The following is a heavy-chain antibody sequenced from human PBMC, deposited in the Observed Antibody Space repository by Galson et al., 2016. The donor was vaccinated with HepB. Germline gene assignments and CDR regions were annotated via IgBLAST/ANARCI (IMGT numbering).Heavy chain of an antibody. J-gene: IGHJ6*02. V-gene: IGHV3-33*01. Sequence: SLRLSCAPSGFTFSSYGMRWVRQAPGKGLEWVAVIWYDGNNKYYADSVKGRFTISRDNSKNTLYLQMNSLSAEDMAVYYCSRTLTPPGVWSRVYSGPGNYHIYNMDVWGQGTTVTVSS. D-gene: IGHD3-10*01. CDR1: GFTFSSYG. CDR3: SRTLTPPGVWSRVYSGPGNYHIYNMDV. CDR2: IWYDGNNK.